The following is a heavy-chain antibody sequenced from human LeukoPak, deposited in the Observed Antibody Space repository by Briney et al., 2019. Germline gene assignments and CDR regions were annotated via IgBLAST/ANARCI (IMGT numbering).Heavy chain of an antibody. D-gene: IGHD3-10*01. J-gene: IGHJ4*02. CDR1: GIXFSRYG. Sequence: GGSLRLSCAASGIXFSRYGIHWVRQAPGKGLEWVALIWSDGSNKNYADSVKGRFTISRENSKNMLYLQMNSLRAEDTAVYYCATDRGSSPFDFWGQGTLVTVS. V-gene: IGHV3-33*01. CDR3: ATDRGSSPFDF. CDR2: IWSDGSNK.